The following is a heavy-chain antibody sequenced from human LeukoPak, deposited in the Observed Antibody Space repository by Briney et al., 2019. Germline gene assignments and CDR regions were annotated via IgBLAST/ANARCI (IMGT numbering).Heavy chain of an antibody. J-gene: IGHJ5*02. CDR1: GGSISSGSYY. CDR3: ARQRSDFWSGYNWFDP. CDR2: IYTSGST. Sequence: NTSETLSLTCTVSGGSISSGSYYWSWIRQPAGKGLEWIGRIYTSGSTNYNPSLKSRVTISVDTSKNQFSLKLSSVTAADTAVYYCARQRSDFWSGYNWFDPWGQGTLVTVSS. V-gene: IGHV4-61*02. D-gene: IGHD3-3*01.